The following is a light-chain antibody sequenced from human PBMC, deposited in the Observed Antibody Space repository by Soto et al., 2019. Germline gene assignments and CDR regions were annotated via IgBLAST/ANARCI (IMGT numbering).Light chain of an antibody. CDR2: EVD. CDR3: SSFVHKNNLL. V-gene: IGLV2-8*01. CDR1: SDDIGTYNY. Sequence: QSVLTQPPSASGSPGQSVTISCTGTSDDIGTYNYVSWFQQHSGNAPKLIIYEVDKRPSGVPNRFSGSKSGNTASLTISGLQAEDEADYYCSSFVHKNNLLFGGGTTLTVL. J-gene: IGLJ2*01.